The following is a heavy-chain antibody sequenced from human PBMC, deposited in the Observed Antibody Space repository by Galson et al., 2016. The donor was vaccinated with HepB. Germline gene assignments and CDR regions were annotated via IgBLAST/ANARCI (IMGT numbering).Heavy chain of an antibody. V-gene: IGHV3-66*01. J-gene: IGHJ5*02. Sequence: SLRLSCAASGFSVSGTYMSWVRQAPGKGLEWVSGVYSRDTTKYAGSVQGRFAISRDSSKNTLYLQMNSLRVEDTAVYYCARDRGGSAGAFNWFDPWGQGTLVTVSS. CDR1: GFSVSGTY. CDR2: VYSRDTT. CDR3: ARDRGGSAGAFNWFDP. D-gene: IGHD3-10*01.